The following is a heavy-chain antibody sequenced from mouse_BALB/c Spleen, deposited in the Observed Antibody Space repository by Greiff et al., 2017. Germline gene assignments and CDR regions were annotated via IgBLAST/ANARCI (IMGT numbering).Heavy chain of an antibody. CDR3: ASRSMITTQGYFDY. Sequence: VQLQQSGAELVKPGASVKLSCTASGFTITDTYMHWVKQRPEQGLEWIGRIDPANGNTKYDPKFQGKATITADTSSNTAYLQLSSLTSEDTAVYYCASRSMITTQGYFDYWGQGTTLTVSS. D-gene: IGHD2-4*01. V-gene: IGHV14-3*02. J-gene: IGHJ2*01. CDR2: IDPANGNT. CDR1: GFTITDTY.